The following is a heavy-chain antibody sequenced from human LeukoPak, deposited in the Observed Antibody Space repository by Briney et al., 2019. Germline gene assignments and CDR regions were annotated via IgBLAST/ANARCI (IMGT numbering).Heavy chain of an antibody. J-gene: IGHJ4*02. V-gene: IGHV4-34*01. D-gene: IGHD3-10*01. CDR2: INHSGST. CDR3: ARGLRSRDYYYGSGSYPDY. Sequence: SETLSLTCAVYGGSFSGYYWSWIRQPPGKGLEWIGEINHSGSTNYNPSLKSRVTISVDTSKNQFSLKLSSVTAADTAVYYCARGLRSRDYYYGSGSYPDYWGQGTLVTVSS. CDR1: GGSFSGYY.